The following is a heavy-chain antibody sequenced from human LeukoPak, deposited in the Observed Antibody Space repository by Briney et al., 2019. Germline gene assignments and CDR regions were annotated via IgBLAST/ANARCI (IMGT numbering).Heavy chain of an antibody. J-gene: IGHJ5*02. CDR3: AREKWGWFDP. Sequence: SETLSLTCAVYGGSFSGYYWSWIRQPPGKGLEWIGEINHSGSTNYNPSLKSRVTISVDTSKNQFSLKLSSVTAADTAVYFCAREKWGWFDPWGQGTLVTVSS. V-gene: IGHV4-34*01. CDR1: GGSFSGYY. CDR2: INHSGST. D-gene: IGHD1-26*01.